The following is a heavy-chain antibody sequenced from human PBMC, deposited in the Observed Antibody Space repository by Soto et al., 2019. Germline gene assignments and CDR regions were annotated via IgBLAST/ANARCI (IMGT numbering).Heavy chain of an antibody. V-gene: IGHV1-69*13. CDR3: ARVWFGENAIDY. D-gene: IGHD3-10*01. J-gene: IGHJ4*02. CDR2: IIPIFGTA. Sequence: SVKVSCKASGGTFSSYAISWVRQAPGQGLEWMGGIIPIFGTANYAQKFQGRVTITADESTSTAYMELSSLRSEDTAVYYCARVWFGENAIDYWGQGTLVTVSS. CDR1: GGTFSSYA.